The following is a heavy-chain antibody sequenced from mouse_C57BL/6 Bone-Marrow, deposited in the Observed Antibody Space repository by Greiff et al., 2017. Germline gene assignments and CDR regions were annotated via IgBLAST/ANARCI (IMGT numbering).Heavy chain of an antibody. CDR3: AREADYDENYFDY. D-gene: IGHD2-4*01. J-gene: IGHJ2*01. Sequence: VQLQQSDAELVKPGASVKISCKVSGYTFTDHTIHWMKQRPEQGLEWIGYIYPRDGSTKYNEKFKGKATLTADKSSSTAYMQLKRLTSEDSAVYFCAREADYDENYFDYWGQGTTLTVSS. V-gene: IGHV1-78*01. CDR1: GYTFTDHT. CDR2: IYPRDGST.